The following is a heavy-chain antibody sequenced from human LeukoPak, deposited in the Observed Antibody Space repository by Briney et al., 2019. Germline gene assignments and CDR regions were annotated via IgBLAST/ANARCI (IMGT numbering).Heavy chain of an antibody. V-gene: IGHV3-21*01. CDR2: ISSSSSYI. J-gene: IGHJ4*02. Sequence: GGSLRLSCAASGFTFSSYSMNWVRQAPGKGLEWVSSISSSSSYIYYAYSVKGRFTISRDNAKNSLYLQMNSLRAEDTAVYYCARERGGDWGQGTLVTVSS. CDR1: GFTFSSYS. CDR3: ARERGGD.